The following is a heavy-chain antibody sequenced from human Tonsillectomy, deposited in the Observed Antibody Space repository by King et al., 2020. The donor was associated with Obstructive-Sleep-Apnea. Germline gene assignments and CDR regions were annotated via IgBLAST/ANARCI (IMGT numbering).Heavy chain of an antibody. CDR2: IYYSGST. Sequence: VQLQESGPGLVKPSEILSLTCTVSGGAVSTYYWSWIRQPPGKGLEWIGYIYYSGSTNYNRSLKSRVTISLDTPNNQVSLKLSSVTAADTAVYYCARVGCSGGSLYPGYWGQGTLGTVSS. CDR3: ARVGCSGGSLYPGY. D-gene: IGHD2-15*01. CDR1: GGAVSTYY. J-gene: IGHJ4*02. V-gene: IGHV4-59*02.